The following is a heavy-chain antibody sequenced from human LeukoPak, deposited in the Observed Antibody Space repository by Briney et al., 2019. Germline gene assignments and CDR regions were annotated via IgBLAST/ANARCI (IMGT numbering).Heavy chain of an antibody. Sequence: SETLSLTCTVSGGSISSYYSSWIRQPPGKGLEWIGYIYYSGSTNYNPSLKSRVTISVDTSKNQFSLKLSSVTAADTAVYYCARGSCSSTSCYARPYYFDYWGQGTLVTVSS. CDR2: IYYSGST. D-gene: IGHD2-2*01. J-gene: IGHJ4*02. CDR3: ARGSCSSTSCYARPYYFDY. CDR1: GGSISSYY. V-gene: IGHV4-59*01.